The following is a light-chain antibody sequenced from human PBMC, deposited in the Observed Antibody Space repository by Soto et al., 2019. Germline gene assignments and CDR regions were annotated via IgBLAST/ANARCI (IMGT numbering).Light chain of an antibody. V-gene: IGKV3-15*01. J-gene: IGKJ3*01. Sequence: EIVMTQSPATLPVSPGERATLSCRASQRVSSSLAWYQQKPGQAPRLLIYDASTRATGIPARFSGSGSGTEFTLTISSLQSEDFAVYYCQQYNNWPPFTFGPGTKVDIK. CDR1: QRVSSS. CDR2: DAS. CDR3: QQYNNWPPFT.